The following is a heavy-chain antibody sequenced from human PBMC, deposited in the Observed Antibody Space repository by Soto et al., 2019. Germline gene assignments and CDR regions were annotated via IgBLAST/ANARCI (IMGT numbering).Heavy chain of an antibody. CDR2: IWYDGSNK. CDR3: ARVIAARRSDY. D-gene: IGHD6-6*01. CDR1: GFTFSSYG. J-gene: IGHJ4*02. Sequence: QVQLVESGGGVVQPGRSLRLSCAASGFTFSSYGMHWVRQAPGKGLEWVAVIWYDGSNKYYPDSVKGRFTISRDNSKNTLYLQMDSLRAEDTAVYYCARVIAARRSDYWGQGTLVTVSS. V-gene: IGHV3-33*01.